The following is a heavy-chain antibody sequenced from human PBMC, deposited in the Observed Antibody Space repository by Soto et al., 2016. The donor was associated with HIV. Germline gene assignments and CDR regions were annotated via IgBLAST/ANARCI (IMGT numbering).Heavy chain of an antibody. J-gene: IGHJ4*02. CDR2: INNDGSSS. V-gene: IGHV3-74*01. Sequence: EVQLVESGGRLVQPGGSLRLSCAASGFTFSSYWMHWVRQIPGKGLVWVSRINNDGSSSAYADSVKGRFTISRDNAKNTLYLQMRGLSAEDTAIYCCVRDLMTGYNLRPTSDYWGQGTLVTVSS. CDR3: VRDLMTGYNLRPTSDY. D-gene: IGHD2-15*01. CDR1: GFTFSSYW.